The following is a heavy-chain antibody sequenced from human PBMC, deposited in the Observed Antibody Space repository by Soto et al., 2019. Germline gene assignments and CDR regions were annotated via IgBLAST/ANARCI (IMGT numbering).Heavy chain of an antibody. J-gene: IGHJ5*02. CDR1: GFTFRSYW. CDR3: TKSDWFDP. CDR2: IKSDGSYT. Sequence: PGGSLRLSCAATGFTFRSYWMHWVRQAPGKGLEWVSRIKSDGSYTTYADSVKGRFTTSRDNAKNTLYLQMNSLRAEDTAVYYCTKSDWFDPWGQGTLVTVSS. V-gene: IGHV3-74*01.